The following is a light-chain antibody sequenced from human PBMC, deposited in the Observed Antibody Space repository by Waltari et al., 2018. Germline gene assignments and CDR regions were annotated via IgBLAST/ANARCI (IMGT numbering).Light chain of an antibody. J-gene: IGKJ4*01. CDR2: AAA. CDR3: LQYNRNPLT. V-gene: IGKV1-17*01. Sequence: DIQMTQSPSSLPASAGDRVTITCRASQGINTHLNWYQQKPGKAPKRLIYAAARLESGVPSRSSGSGSGRDFTLTISSLQPEDFATEYCLQYNRNPLTFGGGTKVEIK. CDR1: QGINTH.